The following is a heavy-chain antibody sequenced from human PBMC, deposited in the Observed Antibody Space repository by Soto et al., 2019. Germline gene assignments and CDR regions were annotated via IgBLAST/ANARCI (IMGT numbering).Heavy chain of an antibody. Sequence: SQTLSVTCVISGNVISSNTAAWNWIRQSTSKDLEWLGRTYYRSKWYNDYAVSVKSRITINPDTSKNQFSLQLNSVTPEDTAVYYCARVYSVAGTNYYYYMDVWGKGTTVTVSS. CDR3: ARVYSVAGTNYYYYMDV. V-gene: IGHV6-1*01. J-gene: IGHJ6*03. D-gene: IGHD6-19*01. CDR2: TYYRSKWYN. CDR1: GNVISSNTAA.